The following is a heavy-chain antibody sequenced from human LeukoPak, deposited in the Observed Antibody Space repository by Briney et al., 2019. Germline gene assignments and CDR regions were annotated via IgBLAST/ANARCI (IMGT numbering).Heavy chain of an antibody. CDR1: GGSIRGHH. J-gene: IGHJ4*02. Sequence: PSETLSLTCTVSGGSIRGHHCNWIRQPPGKGLEWIGYIYYSGSTNYNPSLKSRVTISIDPSKKQCSLKLSSVTAADTAVYYCARGSGWFFYWGQGALVSVSS. V-gene: IGHV4-59*11. D-gene: IGHD6-19*01. CDR2: IYYSGST. CDR3: ARGSGWFFY.